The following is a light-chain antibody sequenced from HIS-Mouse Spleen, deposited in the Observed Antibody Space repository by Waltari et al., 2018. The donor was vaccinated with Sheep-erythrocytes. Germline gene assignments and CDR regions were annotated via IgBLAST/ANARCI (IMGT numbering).Light chain of an antibody. CDR2: GNS. Sequence: QSVLTPPPSVSGAPGQRVTISCTGSSPNLGAGYGVPWYQQLPGTAPKLLIYGNSNRPSGVPDRFSGSKSGTSASLAITGLQAEDEADYYCQSYDSSLSGWVFGGGTKLNVL. V-gene: IGLV1-40*01. J-gene: IGLJ3*02. CDR3: QSYDSSLSGWV. CDR1: SPNLGAGYG.